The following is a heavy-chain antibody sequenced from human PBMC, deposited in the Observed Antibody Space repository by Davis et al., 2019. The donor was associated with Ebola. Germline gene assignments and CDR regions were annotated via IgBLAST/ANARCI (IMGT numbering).Heavy chain of an antibody. CDR1: GGSFSGYY. V-gene: IGHV4-59*01. J-gene: IGHJ6*02. D-gene: IGHD1-1*01. CDR2: IYYSGST. CDR3: ARDSGTTNYYYFGMDV. Sequence: PLETLSLTCAVYGGSFSGYYWSWIRQPPGKGLEWIGYIYYSGSTNYNPSLKSRVTISVDTSKNRFSLKLSSVTAADTAVYYCARDSGTTNYYYFGMDVWGQGTTVTVSS.